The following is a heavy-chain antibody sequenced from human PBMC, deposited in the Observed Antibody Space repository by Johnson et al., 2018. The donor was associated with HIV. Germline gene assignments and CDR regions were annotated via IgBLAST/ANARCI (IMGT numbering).Heavy chain of an antibody. Sequence: VQLVESGGGLVQPGGSLRLSCAASGFTFSSYAMSWVRQAPGKGLEWVSVISDSGGGTYYADSVKGRFTISRDNSRNTLYLQMNSLRAEDTAVYYCANRPSVGYRLGAFVIWGRGTMVTVS. CDR2: ISDSGGGT. D-gene: IGHD1-1*01. CDR3: ANRPSVGYRLGAFVI. CDR1: GFTFSSYA. J-gene: IGHJ3*02. V-gene: IGHV3-23*04.